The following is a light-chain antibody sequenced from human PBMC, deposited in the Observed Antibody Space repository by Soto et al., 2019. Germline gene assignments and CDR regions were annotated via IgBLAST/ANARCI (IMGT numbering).Light chain of an antibody. J-gene: IGKJ4*01. CDR3: QQYGDSIT. CDR1: QTVRSSY. CDR2: GAF. V-gene: IGKV3-20*01. Sequence: IFLTQSPGSLSLSSGGRATLSCRASQTVRSSYLAWYQQRPGQAPKLLIYGAFNRAIGIPDRFSGSESGRDYNLTISRLDPEDSAVYYCQQYGDSITFGGGTKVEIK.